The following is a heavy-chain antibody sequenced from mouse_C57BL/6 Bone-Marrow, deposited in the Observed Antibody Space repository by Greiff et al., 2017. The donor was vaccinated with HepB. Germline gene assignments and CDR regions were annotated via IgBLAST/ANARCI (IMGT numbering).Heavy chain of an antibody. V-gene: IGHV5-6*01. D-gene: IGHD1-1*01. Sequence: EVHLVESGGDLVKPGGSLKLSCAASGFTFSSYGMSWVRQTPDKRLEWVATISSGGSYTYYPDSVKGRFTIARDNAKNTLYLQMSSLKSEDTAMYYCARHGDYYGSSFFDYWGQGTTLTVSS. CDR1: GFTFSSYG. J-gene: IGHJ2*01. CDR2: ISSGGSYT. CDR3: ARHGDYYGSSFFDY.